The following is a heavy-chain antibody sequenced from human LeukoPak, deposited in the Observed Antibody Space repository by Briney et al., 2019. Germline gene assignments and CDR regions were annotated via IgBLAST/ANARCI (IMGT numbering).Heavy chain of an antibody. CDR1: GFTFSSYA. D-gene: IGHD2-21*02. J-gene: IGHJ4*02. CDR3: AKSQAQIVAAIYY. V-gene: IGHV3-30*04. Sequence: GGSLRLSCAASGFTFSSYAMHWVRQAPGKGLEWVAVISYDGSNKYYADSVKGRFTISRDNSKNTLYLQMNSLRAEDMAVYYCAKSQAQIVAAIYYWGQGTLVTVSS. CDR2: ISYDGSNK.